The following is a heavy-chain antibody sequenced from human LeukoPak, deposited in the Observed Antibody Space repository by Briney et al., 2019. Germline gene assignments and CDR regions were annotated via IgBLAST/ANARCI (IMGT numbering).Heavy chain of an antibody. Sequence: SETLSLTCTVSGASISRYYWSWIRQPPGKGLGWIGYFHHSGNTNYNPSLSSRITMSVDTSKNQFSLKLNSVTAADTAIYYCARRAAALDHWGQGTLVTVSS. CDR2: FHHSGNT. J-gene: IGHJ4*02. CDR3: ARRAAALDH. D-gene: IGHD6-13*01. CDR1: GASISRYY. V-gene: IGHV4-59*08.